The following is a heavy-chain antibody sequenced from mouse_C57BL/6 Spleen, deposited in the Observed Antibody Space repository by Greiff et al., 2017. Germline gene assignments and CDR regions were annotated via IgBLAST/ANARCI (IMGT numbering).Heavy chain of an antibody. V-gene: IGHV1-55*01. D-gene: IGHD4-1*01. J-gene: IGHJ3*01. CDR2: IYPGSGST. CDR1: GYTFTSYW. CDR3: ARGGLGRGFAY. Sequence: QVQLQQPGAELVKPGASVKMSCKASGYTFTSYWITWVKQRPGQGLEWIGDIYPGSGSTNYNEKFKSKATLTVDKSSSTAYMELRSLTSEDTAVSYGARGGLGRGFAYWGQGTLVTVSA.